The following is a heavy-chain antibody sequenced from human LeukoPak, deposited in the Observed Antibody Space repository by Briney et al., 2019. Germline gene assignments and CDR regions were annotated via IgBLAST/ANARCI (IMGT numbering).Heavy chain of an antibody. J-gene: IGHJ3*01. CDR2: ISSSSSYI. CDR1: GFTFSSYS. Sequence: GGSLRLSCAASGFTFSSYSMNWVRQAPGKGLEWVSSISSSSSYIYYADSVKGRFTISRDNAKNSLYLQMNGLRAEDTAVYYCARDLLPLESDSSMWNVWGQGTMVTVSS. V-gene: IGHV3-21*01. D-gene: IGHD3-22*01. CDR3: ARDLLPLESDSSMWNV.